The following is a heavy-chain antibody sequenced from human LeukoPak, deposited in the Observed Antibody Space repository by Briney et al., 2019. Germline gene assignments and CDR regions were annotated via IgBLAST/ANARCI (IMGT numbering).Heavy chain of an antibody. CDR2: IYHSGST. J-gene: IGHJ5*02. D-gene: IGHD2-21*01. CDR3: ARAVPSHIVVVIARIRGRHWFDP. CDR1: GGSISSGGYY. V-gene: IGHV4-30-2*01. Sequence: SETLSLTCTVSGGSISSGGYYWSWIRQPPGKGLEWIGYIYHSGSTYSNPSLKSRVTISVDRSKHQFSLKLSSVTAADTAVYYCARAVPSHIVVVIARIRGRHWFDPWGQGTLSPSPQ.